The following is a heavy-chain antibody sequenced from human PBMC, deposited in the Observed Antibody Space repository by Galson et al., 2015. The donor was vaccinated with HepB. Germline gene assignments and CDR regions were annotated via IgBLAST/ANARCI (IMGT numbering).Heavy chain of an antibody. V-gene: IGHV1-18*04. CDR1: GYTFTSYG. Sequence: SVKVSCKASGYTFTSYGISWVRQAPGQGLEWMGWISAYNGNTNYAQKLQGRVTMTTDTSTSTAYMELRSLRSDDTAVYYCARVLSDVAGEQWLVVPFFDYWGQGTLVTVSS. J-gene: IGHJ4*02. CDR3: ARVLSDVAGEQWLVVPFFDY. CDR2: ISAYNGNT. D-gene: IGHD6-19*01.